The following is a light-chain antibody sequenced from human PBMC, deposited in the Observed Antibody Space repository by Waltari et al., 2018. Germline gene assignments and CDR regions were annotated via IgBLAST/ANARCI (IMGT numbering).Light chain of an antibody. J-gene: IGLJ3*02. Sequence: SYEVTQPPPVSVSPGQTATIACSGDKLAAKFTAWFQQRPGQSPVLIIYRDTKRPPGIPERFLGSNSGNTATLTISGTQAMDEGDYYCQAWDSSSVVFGGGTKLTVL. CDR1: KLAAKF. CDR3: QAWDSSSVV. CDR2: RDT. V-gene: IGLV3-1*01.